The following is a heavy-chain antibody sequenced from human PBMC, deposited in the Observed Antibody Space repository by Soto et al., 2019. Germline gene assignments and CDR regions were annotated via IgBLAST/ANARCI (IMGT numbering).Heavy chain of an antibody. D-gene: IGHD3-22*01. CDR1: GFTFDTYG. Sequence: QVQLVESGGGVVQPGRSLRLSCAASGFTFDTYGMHWVRQAPGKGLEWVAVTSYGGSDEYYADSVKGRYTIYRDNSKNMVYLEMNSLCTEDTAVYYCAKEFRYYYDSSGVDAFDIWGQGTMVTVSS. CDR3: AKEFRYYYDSSGVDAFDI. V-gene: IGHV3-30*18. J-gene: IGHJ3*02. CDR2: TSYGGSDE.